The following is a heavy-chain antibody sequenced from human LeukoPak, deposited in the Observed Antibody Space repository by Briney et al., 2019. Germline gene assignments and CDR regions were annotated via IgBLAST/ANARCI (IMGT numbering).Heavy chain of an antibody. D-gene: IGHD3-22*01. V-gene: IGHV4-59*12. Sequence: PSETLSLTCTVSGGSISSYYWSWIRQPPGKGLEWIGYIYYSGSTNYNPSLKSRVTISVDTSKNQFSLKLSFVTAADTAVYYCARDLSNYYDSSGWDAFDIWGQGTMVTVSS. J-gene: IGHJ3*02. CDR2: IYYSGST. CDR1: GGSISSYY. CDR3: ARDLSNYYDSSGWDAFDI.